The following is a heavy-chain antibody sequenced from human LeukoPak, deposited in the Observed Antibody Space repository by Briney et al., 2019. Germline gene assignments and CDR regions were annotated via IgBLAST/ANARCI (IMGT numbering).Heavy chain of an antibody. Sequence: GGSLRLSCIVSGFTFGDYDLSWVRQAPGKGLEWVAFIRGKAYGGTTEYAAPVKGRFTISRDDSKSIAYLQMNSLKTEDTAVYYCTRFYSGSGSYSIFDYWGQGTLVTVSS. D-gene: IGHD3-10*01. J-gene: IGHJ4*02. CDR1: GFTFGDYD. CDR2: IRGKAYGGTT. CDR3: TRFYSGSGSYSIFDY. V-gene: IGHV3-49*04.